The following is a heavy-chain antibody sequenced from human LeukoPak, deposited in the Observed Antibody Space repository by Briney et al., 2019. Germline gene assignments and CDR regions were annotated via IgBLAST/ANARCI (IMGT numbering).Heavy chain of an antibody. V-gene: IGHV3-9*01. CDR1: GFTFDDYA. Sequence: GRSLRLSCAASGFTFDDYAMHWVRQAPGKGLEWVSYINWKSDDIGYADSVKGRFTISRDNAKKSLYLQLNSLKPEDTALYYCAKDLWFGEGINYYYFAMDVWGQGTTVTVSS. D-gene: IGHD3-10*01. J-gene: IGHJ6*02. CDR3: AKDLWFGEGINYYYFAMDV. CDR2: INWKSDDI.